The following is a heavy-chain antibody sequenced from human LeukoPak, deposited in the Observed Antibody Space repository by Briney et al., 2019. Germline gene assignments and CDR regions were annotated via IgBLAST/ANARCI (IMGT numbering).Heavy chain of an antibody. CDR2: MNPNSGNT. D-gene: IGHD3-3*01. CDR3: ARVELKLPYYDFWSASGMGYFDY. Sequence: ASVKVSCKASGYTFTSYDINWVRQATGQGLEWMGWMNPNSGNTGYAQKFQGRVTMTRNTSISTACMELSSLRSEDTAVYYCARVELKLPYYDFWSASGMGYFDYWGQGTLVTVSS. J-gene: IGHJ4*02. V-gene: IGHV1-8*01. CDR1: GYTFTSYD.